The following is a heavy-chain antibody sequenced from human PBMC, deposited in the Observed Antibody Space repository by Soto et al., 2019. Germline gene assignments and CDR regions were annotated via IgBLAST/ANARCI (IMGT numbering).Heavy chain of an antibody. CDR3: ARFEGDVVVVAATMGYYYGMDV. Sequence: TLSLTCTVSGGSISSYYWSWIRQPPGKGLEWIGYIYYSGSTNYNPSLKSRVTISVDTSKNQFSLKLSSVTAADTAVYYCARFEGDVVVVAATMGYYYGMDVWGQGTTVTVSS. CDR1: GGSISSYY. J-gene: IGHJ6*02. V-gene: IGHV4-59*01. CDR2: IYYSGST. D-gene: IGHD2-15*01.